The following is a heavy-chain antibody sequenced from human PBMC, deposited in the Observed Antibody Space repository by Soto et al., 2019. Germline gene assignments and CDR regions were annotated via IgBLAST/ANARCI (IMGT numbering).Heavy chain of an antibody. CDR2: IYYSGST. Sequence: QVQLQESGPGLVKPSQTLSLTCTVSGGSISSGGYYWSWIRQHPGMGLEWIGYIYYSGSTDYNPSLKSRVTISVDTSKNQFSLKLSSVTAADTAVYYCARASNSGWYYFDYWGQGTLVTVSS. J-gene: IGHJ4*02. V-gene: IGHV4-31*03. CDR1: GGSISSGGYY. CDR3: ARASNSGWYYFDY. D-gene: IGHD6-19*01.